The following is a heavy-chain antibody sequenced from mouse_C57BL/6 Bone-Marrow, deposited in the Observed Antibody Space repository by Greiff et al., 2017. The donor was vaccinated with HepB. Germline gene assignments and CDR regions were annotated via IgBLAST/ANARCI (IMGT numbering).Heavy chain of an antibody. D-gene: IGHD1-1*01. CDR3: TRDRLATVVSSYAMDY. Sequence: EVQLVESGEGLVKPGGSLKLSCAASGFTFSSYAMSWVRQTPEKRLEWVAYISSGGDYIYYADTVKGRFTISRDNARNTLYLQMSSLKSEDTAMYYCTRDRLATVVSSYAMDYWGQGTSVTVSS. V-gene: IGHV5-9-1*02. J-gene: IGHJ4*01. CDR1: GFTFSSYA. CDR2: ISSGGDYI.